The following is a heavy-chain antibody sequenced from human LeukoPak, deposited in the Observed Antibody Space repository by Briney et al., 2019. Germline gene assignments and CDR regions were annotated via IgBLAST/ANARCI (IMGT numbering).Heavy chain of an antibody. CDR2: IKYDGSEK. CDR1: GFTFSSYA. CDR3: ARDRRCGGSCYQFDP. D-gene: IGHD2-15*01. V-gene: IGHV3-7*04. Sequence: GGSLRLSCAASGFTFSSYAMSWVRQAPGKGLEWVANIKYDGSEKYYADSVKSRFTISRDNAKNSLYLQMTSLRADDTAVYYCARDRRCGGSCYQFDPWGQGTLVTVSS. J-gene: IGHJ5*02.